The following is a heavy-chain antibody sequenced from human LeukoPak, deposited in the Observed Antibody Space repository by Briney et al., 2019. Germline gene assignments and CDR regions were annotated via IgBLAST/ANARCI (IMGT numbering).Heavy chain of an antibody. J-gene: IGHJ4*02. CDR1: GFTFSSYA. V-gene: IGHV3-23*01. CDR2: ISGSGGST. Sequence: GGSLRLSCAASGFTFSSYAMSRVRQAPGKGLEWVSAISGSGGSTYYADSVKGRFTISRDNSKNTLYLQMNSLRAEGTAVYYCAKSLRMFWGSYYEWGQGTLVTVSS. CDR3: AKSLRMFWGSYYE. D-gene: IGHD1-26*01.